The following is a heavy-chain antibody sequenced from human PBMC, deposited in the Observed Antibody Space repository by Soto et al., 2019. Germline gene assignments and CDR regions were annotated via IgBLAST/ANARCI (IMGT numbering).Heavy chain of an antibody. V-gene: IGHV1-24*01. Sequence: QVQLVQSGAEVKKPGASVKVSCKVSGYTLTELSMHWVRQAPGKGLEWMGGFDPEDGETIYAQKFQGRVTITADESTSTAYMELSSLRSEDTAVYYCARGSPYNGDDYWGQGTLVTVSS. J-gene: IGHJ4*02. D-gene: IGHD1-20*01. CDR1: GYTLTELS. CDR3: ARGSPYNGDDY. CDR2: FDPEDGET.